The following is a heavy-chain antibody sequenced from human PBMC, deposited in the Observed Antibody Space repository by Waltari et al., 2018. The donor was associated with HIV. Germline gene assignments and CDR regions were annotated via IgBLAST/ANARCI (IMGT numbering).Heavy chain of an antibody. V-gene: IGHV3-23*04. CDR1: GFTFSSYT. J-gene: IGHJ4*02. CDR2: ITGSGGST. CDR3: AKGWAGYSSGWYYFDY. D-gene: IGHD6-19*01. Sequence: EVQLVESGGGLVQPGGSLRISCAASGFTFSSYTMSWVRQAPGKGLAWVSAITGSGGSTYYADSVKGRFTISRDNSKNTLYLQMNSLRAEDTAVYYCAKGWAGYSSGWYYFDYWGQGTLVTVSS.